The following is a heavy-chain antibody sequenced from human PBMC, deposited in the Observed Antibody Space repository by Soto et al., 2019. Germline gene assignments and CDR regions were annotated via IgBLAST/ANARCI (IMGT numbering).Heavy chain of an antibody. D-gene: IGHD5-18*01. CDR1: GGSISSYY. Sequence: PSESLSLTCTVSGGSISSYYWSWIRQPPGKGLEWIGYIYYSGSTNYNPSLKSRVTISVDTSKNQFSLKLSSVTAADTAVYYCARGLWMQLEWAGDRYYYMDVWGKGTTVNVSS. CDR2: IYYSGST. V-gene: IGHV4-59*01. CDR3: ARGLWMQLEWAGDRYYYMDV. J-gene: IGHJ6*03.